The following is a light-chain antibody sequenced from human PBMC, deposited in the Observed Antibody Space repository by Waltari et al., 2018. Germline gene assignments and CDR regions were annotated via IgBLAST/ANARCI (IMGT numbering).Light chain of an antibody. Sequence: AIRMTQSPSSFSASTGARVTITCRASQGISSYLAWYQQKPGKAPKLLIYAASTLQSGVPSRFSGSGSGTDFTLTISCLQSEDFATYYCQQYYSYPYRFGPGTKVDIK. V-gene: IGKV1-8*01. CDR2: AAS. CDR3: QQYYSYPYR. CDR1: QGISSY. J-gene: IGKJ3*01.